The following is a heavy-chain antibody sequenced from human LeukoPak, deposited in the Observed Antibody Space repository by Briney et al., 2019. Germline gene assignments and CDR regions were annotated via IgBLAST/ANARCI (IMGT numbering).Heavy chain of an antibody. V-gene: IGHV3-30*18. CDR2: ISYDGSNK. CDR3: AKGLRYYDASGYYYLDY. Sequence: GGSLRLSCAASGFTFSSYGMHWVRQAPGKGLEWVSFISYDGSNKYSADSVKGRFTISRDNSKNTLYLQINSLRAEDTAVYSCAKGLRYYDASGYYYLDYWGQGTLVTVSS. CDR1: GFTFSSYG. D-gene: IGHD3-22*01. J-gene: IGHJ4*02.